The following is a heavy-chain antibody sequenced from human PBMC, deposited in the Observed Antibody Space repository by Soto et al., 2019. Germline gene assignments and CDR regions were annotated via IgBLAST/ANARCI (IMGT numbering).Heavy chain of an antibody. Sequence: ASVKVSCKASGGTFSSYAISWVRQAPGQGLEWMGGIIPIFGTANYAQKFQGRVTITADESTSTAYMELSSLRSEDTAVYYCARDVWETGTTFVWFDPWGQGTLVTVSS. CDR3: ARDVWETGTTFVWFDP. V-gene: IGHV1-69*13. CDR2: IIPIFGTA. J-gene: IGHJ5*02. D-gene: IGHD1-7*01. CDR1: GGTFSSYA.